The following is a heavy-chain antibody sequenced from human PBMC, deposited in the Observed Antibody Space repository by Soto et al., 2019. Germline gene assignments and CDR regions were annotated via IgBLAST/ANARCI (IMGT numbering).Heavy chain of an antibody. V-gene: IGHV1-18*01. CDR1: GYTFTSYG. J-gene: IGHJ4*02. Sequence: QVQLVQSGAEVKKPGASVKVSCKASGYTFTSYGISWVRQAPGQGLEWMGWISAYNGNTNYAQKLQGRVTMTTETSTSTAYMELRSLRSDDTAVYYCARSDYYDSSGYRADFDYWGQGTLVTVSS. CDR3: ARSDYYDSSGYRADFDY. D-gene: IGHD3-22*01. CDR2: ISAYNGNT.